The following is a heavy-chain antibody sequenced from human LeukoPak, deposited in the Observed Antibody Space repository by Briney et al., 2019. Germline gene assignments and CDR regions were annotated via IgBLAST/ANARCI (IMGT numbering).Heavy chain of an antibody. Sequence: GASLKISCKGSGSSFSIYWSAWVRQLPGEGLEGMGIIYPDDSDTRYSPPFQGRVTISADKSINTAYLHWSSLEASDTAVYFCVRGGRDGYRYYDYWGQGTLVTVSS. J-gene: IGHJ4*02. D-gene: IGHD5-24*01. CDR3: VRGGRDGYRYYDY. CDR1: GSSFSIYW. CDR2: IYPDDSDT. V-gene: IGHV5-51*01.